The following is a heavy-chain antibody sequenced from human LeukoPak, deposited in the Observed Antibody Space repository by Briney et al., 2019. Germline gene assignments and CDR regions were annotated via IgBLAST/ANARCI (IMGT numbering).Heavy chain of an antibody. D-gene: IGHD2-15*01. V-gene: IGHV4-59*02. CDR2: IYHTGST. CDR3: ARPAGYCSGGSPAICDNYYYYYYMDV. CDR1: GGSVSDYY. Sequence: SETLSLTCTISGGSVSDYYWSWIRQSPGKGLEWIGYIYHTGSTSYSPSLKSRVTISADTSQNQFSLKLSSVTAADTAVYYCARPAGYCSGGSPAICDNYYYYYYMDVWGKGTTVTVSS. J-gene: IGHJ6*03.